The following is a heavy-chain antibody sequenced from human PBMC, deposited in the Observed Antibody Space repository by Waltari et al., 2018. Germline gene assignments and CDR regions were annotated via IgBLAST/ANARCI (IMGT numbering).Heavy chain of an antibody. V-gene: IGHV4-39*01. CDR1: GGSISSSRYY. J-gene: IGHJ4*02. Sequence: QLQLQESGPGLVKPSETLSLTCTVSGGSISSSRYYWGWIRQPPGKGLEWIGSIYYSGSTYYNPSLKSRVTISVDTSKNQFSLKLSSVTAADTAVYYCATAPRAAGTIIFDYWGQGTLVTVSS. CDR3: ATAPRAAGTIIFDY. D-gene: IGHD6-13*01. CDR2: IYYSGST.